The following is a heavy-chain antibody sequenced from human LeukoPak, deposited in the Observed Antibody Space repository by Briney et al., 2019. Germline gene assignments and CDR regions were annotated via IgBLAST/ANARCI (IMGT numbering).Heavy chain of an antibody. D-gene: IGHD3-16*01. CDR2: INCSGST. J-gene: IGHJ4*02. CDR3: VRQPSTFGISPDYVDF. CDR1: GGSFSSTNYY. V-gene: IGHV4-39*01. Sequence: SETLSLTCTVSGGSFSSTNYYWGWVRQPPGKGLEWIATINCSGSTYYNPSLLSRVTISVDPSKNQFSLNLTSMTAADTSVYYCVRQPSTFGISPDYVDFWGQGILVIVSS.